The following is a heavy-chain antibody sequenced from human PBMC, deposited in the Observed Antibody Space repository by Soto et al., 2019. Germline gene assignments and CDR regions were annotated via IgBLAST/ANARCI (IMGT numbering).Heavy chain of an antibody. V-gene: IGHV3-7*01. J-gene: IGHJ3*02. CDR3: ARGREYQLLVGAFDI. D-gene: IGHD2-2*01. Sequence: GGSLRLSCAASGFTFSSYWMSWVRQAPGKGLEWVANIKQDGSEKYYADSVKGRFTISRDNSKNTLYLQMNSLRAEDTAVYYCARGREYQLLVGAFDIWGQGTMVTVSS. CDR2: IKQDGSEK. CDR1: GFTFSSYW.